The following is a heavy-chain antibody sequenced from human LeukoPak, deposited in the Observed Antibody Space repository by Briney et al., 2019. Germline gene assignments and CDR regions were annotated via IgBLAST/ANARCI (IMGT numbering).Heavy chain of an antibody. Sequence: PGGSLRLSCAASGFSFNDAWMSWVRQAPGKGLKWVGRIKRKTDGGTTDYAAPVKGRFTISRDDSKTSLYLQMNNLKTEDTAVYYCTTDTRRVVVPKWGQGTLVTVSS. CDR2: IKRKTDGGTT. V-gene: IGHV3-15*01. CDR3: TTDTRRVVVPK. J-gene: IGHJ4*02. CDR1: GFSFNDAW. D-gene: IGHD2-15*01.